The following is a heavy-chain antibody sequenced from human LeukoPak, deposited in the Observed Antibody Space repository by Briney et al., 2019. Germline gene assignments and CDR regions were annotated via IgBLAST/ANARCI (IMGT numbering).Heavy chain of an antibody. V-gene: IGHV7-4-1*02. Sequence: GASVKVSCKASGYTFTSYGISWVRQAPGQGLEWMGWINTNTGNPMYAQGFTGRLVFSLDTSVSTAYLQISSLKAEDTAVYFCARPGRGGIYFFDFWGQGTLVTVSS. CDR1: GYTFTSYG. J-gene: IGHJ4*02. D-gene: IGHD2-21*01. CDR2: INTNTGNP. CDR3: ARPGRGGIYFFDF.